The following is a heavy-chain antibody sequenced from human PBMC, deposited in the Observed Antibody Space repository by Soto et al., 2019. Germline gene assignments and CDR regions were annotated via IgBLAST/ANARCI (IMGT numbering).Heavy chain of an antibody. CDR2: IDPSDSHA. D-gene: IGHD2-2*01. V-gene: IGHV5-10-1*01. J-gene: IGHJ5*01. CDR1: GYTFSTYW. Sequence: PGESLKISCQGSGYTFSTYWITWVRQMPGKDLEWRGTIDPSDSHANYSHSFQGHVSMSVDKCIGTAYLKWSGLKASDSAMYYCARITSRRHCISKTCYSDARFDPWGQGTLVTVSS. CDR3: ARITSRRHCISKTCYSDARFDP.